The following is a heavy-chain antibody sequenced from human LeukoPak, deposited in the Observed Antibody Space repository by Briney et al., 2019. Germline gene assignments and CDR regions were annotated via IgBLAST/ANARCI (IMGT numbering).Heavy chain of an antibody. CDR1: GGSISSSSYY. D-gene: IGHD5-18*01. CDR3: ARSPEIQLWFGDLYYFDY. CDR2: IYYSGST. J-gene: IGHJ4*02. V-gene: IGHV4-61*01. Sequence: SETLSLTCTVSGGSISSSSYYWSWIRQPPGKGLEWIGYIYYSGSTNYNPSLKSRVTISVDTSKNQFSLKLSSVTAADTAVYYCARSPEIQLWFGDLYYFDYWGQGTLVTVSS.